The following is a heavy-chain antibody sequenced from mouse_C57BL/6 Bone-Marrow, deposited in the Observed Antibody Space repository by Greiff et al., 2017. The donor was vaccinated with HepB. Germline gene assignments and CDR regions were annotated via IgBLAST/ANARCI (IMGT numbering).Heavy chain of an antibody. CDR2: INPNNGGT. D-gene: IGHD2-2*01. CDR3: ARRLLWLKDWAMDY. V-gene: IGHV1-18*01. CDR1: GYTFTDYN. J-gene: IGHJ4*01. Sequence: EVHLVESGPELVKPGASVKIPCKASGYTFTDYNMDWVKQSHGKSLEWIGDINPNNGGTIYNQKFKGKATLTVDKSSSTAYMELRSLTSEDTAVYYCARRLLWLKDWAMDYWGQGTSVTVSS.